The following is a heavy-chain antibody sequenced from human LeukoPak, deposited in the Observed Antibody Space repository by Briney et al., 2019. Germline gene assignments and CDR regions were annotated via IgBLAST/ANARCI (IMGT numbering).Heavy chain of an antibody. CDR2: INANGGST. D-gene: IGHD5-12*01. CDR1: GYTFSNHW. V-gene: IGHV1-46*01. J-gene: IGHJ6*03. Sequence: GASVKVSCEASGYTFSNHWMHWVRQVPGQGLGWMGVINANGGSTIYAQKVQGRITLDRDMSTTSVYMEVTSLRSEDTAVYYCARGRYSGYDHTYYYYMDVWGKGTTVTISS. CDR3: ARGRYSGYDHTYYYYMDV.